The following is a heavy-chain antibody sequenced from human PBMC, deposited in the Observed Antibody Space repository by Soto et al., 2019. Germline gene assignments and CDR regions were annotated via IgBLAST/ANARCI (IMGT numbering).Heavy chain of an antibody. V-gene: IGHV3-15*01. CDR2: IKSKTDGGTT. Sequence: PGGSLRLSCAASGFTFSNAWMSWVRQAPGKGLEWVGRIKSKTDGGTTDYAAPVKGRFTISRDDSKNTLYLQMNSLKTEDTAVYYCTTASMVRFGHTIYYYYYMDVWGKGTTVTVSS. CDR1: GFTFSNAW. J-gene: IGHJ6*03. CDR3: TTASMVRFGHTIYYYYYMDV. D-gene: IGHD3-10*01.